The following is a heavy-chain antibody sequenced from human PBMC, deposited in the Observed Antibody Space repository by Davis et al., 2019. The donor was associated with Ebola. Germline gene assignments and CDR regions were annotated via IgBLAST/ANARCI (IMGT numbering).Heavy chain of an antibody. Sequence: SETLSLTCAVYGGSFSGYYWSWIRQPPGKELEWIGEINHSGSTNYNPSLKSRVTISVDTSKNQFSLKLSSVTAADTAVYYCARGLTSRWLRYGGFGYWGQGTLVTVSS. D-gene: IGHD5-12*01. CDR1: GGSFSGYY. CDR3: ARGLTSRWLRYGGFGY. J-gene: IGHJ4*02. CDR2: INHSGST. V-gene: IGHV4-34*01.